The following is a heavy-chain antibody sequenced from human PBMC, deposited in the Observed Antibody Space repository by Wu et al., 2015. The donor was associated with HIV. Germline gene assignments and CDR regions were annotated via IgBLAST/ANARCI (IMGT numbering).Heavy chain of an antibody. V-gene: IGHV1-2*02. Sequence: QVQLVQSGAEVKKPGASVKVSCKASGYTFTGYYMHWVRQAPGQGLEWMGWINPNSGGTNYAQKFQGRVTMTRDTSISTAYMELSRLRSDDTAVYYCARDTEPVFPELLWVRGLLSRGGYVVDVVGQGTTVTVSS. CDR3: ARDTEPVFPELLWVRGLLSRGGYVVDV. D-gene: IGHD3-10*01. CDR2: INPNSGGT. CDR1: GYTFTGYY. J-gene: IGHJ6*02.